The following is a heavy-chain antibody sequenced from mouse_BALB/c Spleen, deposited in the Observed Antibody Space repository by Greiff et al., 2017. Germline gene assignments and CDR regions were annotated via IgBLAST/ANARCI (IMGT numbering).Heavy chain of an antibody. CDR3: TRRMGMGNLGYYAMDY. V-gene: IGHV1-5*01. CDR2: IYPGNSDT. J-gene: IGHJ4*01. Sequence: VQLQQSGTVLARPGASVKMSCKASGYSFTSYWMHWVKQRPGQGLEWIGAIYPGNSDTSYNQKFKGKAKLTAVTSASTAYMELSSLTNEDSAVYYGTRRMGMGNLGYYAMDYWGQGTSVTVSS. CDR1: GYSFTSYW. D-gene: IGHD2-1*01.